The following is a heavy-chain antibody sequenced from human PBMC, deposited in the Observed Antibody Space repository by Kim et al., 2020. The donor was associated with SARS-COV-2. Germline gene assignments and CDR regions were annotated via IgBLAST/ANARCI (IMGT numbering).Heavy chain of an antibody. CDR3: ASARRGDSVSPSADYFQH. J-gene: IGHJ1*01. V-gene: IGHV3-11*01. CDR1: GFTFSDYY. CDR2: ITSSGSMT. D-gene: IGHD3-16*01. Sequence: GGSLRLSCAASGFTFSDYYMSWIRQSPGQGPEWVSYITSSGSMTYYADSVKGRFTISRDNAKNSLYLQMNSLRVEDTALYYCASARRGDSVSPSADYFQHWGQGTLVTVSS.